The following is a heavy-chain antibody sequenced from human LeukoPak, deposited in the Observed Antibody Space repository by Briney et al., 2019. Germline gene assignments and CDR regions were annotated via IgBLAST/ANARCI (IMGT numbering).Heavy chain of an antibody. V-gene: IGHV1-2*02. J-gene: IGHJ4*02. D-gene: IGHD3-10*01. CDR2: IYPYTGAS. CDR1: GYTFSGTGWY. Sequence: ASVKVSCKASGYTFSGTGWYLYWLRQAPGQGLECMGWIYPYTGASHYAQKFQGRVAMTRDTSISTAYMELSRLRPDDTAVYYCARDGPAQMVDFDYWGQGTLVTVSS. CDR3: ARDGPAQMVDFDY.